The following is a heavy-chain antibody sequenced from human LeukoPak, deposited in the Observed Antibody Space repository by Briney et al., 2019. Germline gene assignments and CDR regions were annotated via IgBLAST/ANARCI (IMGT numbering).Heavy chain of an antibody. CDR1: GFSFSIYN. CDR2: ISGSSSHV. D-gene: IGHD6-19*01. Sequence: GGSLRLSCEASGFSFSIYNMNWVRLAPGKGLEWVSSISGSSSHVWYADSVKGRFTSSRDNAKNSLYLQMSSLRVEDTAVYYCAKDRGIAVAGTIFDYWGQGTLVTVSS. CDR3: AKDRGIAVAGTIFDY. V-gene: IGHV3-21*01. J-gene: IGHJ4*02.